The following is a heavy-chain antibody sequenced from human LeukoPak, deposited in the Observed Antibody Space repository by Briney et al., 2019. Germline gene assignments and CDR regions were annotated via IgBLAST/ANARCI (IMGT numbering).Heavy chain of an antibody. CDR2: ISNDGSTT. CDR3: NVRWGPNSDY. CDR1: GFTFSTFW. V-gene: IGHV3-74*01. J-gene: IGHJ4*02. D-gene: IGHD7-27*01. Sequence: GGSLRLSCAASGFTFSTFWMHWVRQTPGKWLVWVSRISNDGSTTHYGDSVKGRFTISRDNANNTLFLHMNSLRAEDTAVYYCNVRWGPNSDYWGQGTLVTVSS.